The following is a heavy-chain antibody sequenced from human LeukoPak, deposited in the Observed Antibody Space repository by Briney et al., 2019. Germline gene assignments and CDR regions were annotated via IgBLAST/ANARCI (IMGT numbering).Heavy chain of an antibody. Sequence: SETLSLTCAVYGGSFSGYYWSWIRQPPGKGLEWIGEINHSGSTNYNPSLKSRVTISVDTSKNQFSLKLSSVTAADTAVYYCARALPDGVYYYYYGMDVWGQGTTVTVSS. J-gene: IGHJ6*02. CDR3: ARALPDGVYYYYYGMDV. V-gene: IGHV4-34*01. CDR1: GGSFSGYY. D-gene: IGHD3-16*01. CDR2: INHSGST.